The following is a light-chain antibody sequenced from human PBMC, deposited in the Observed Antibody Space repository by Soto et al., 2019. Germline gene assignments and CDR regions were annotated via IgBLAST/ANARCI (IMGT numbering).Light chain of an antibody. J-gene: IGLJ3*02. Sequence: QSALTQPRSVSGSPGQSVTISCTGTSNDVGGYNFVSWYQQHPGKAPKLMIYDVSERPSGVPDRFSGSKSGNTASLTISGVQAEDEADDYCCSYAGSYIWVFGGGTKLTVL. CDR3: CSYAGSYIWV. CDR2: DVS. CDR1: SNDVGGYNF. V-gene: IGLV2-11*01.